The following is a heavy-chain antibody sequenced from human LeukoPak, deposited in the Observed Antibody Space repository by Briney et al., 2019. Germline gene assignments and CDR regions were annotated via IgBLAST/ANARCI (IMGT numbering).Heavy chain of an antibody. CDR2: ISAYNGNT. CDR1: GYTFTSYG. J-gene: IGHJ4*02. Sequence: ASVKVSCKASGYTFTSYGISWVRQAPGQGLEWMGWISAYNGNTNYAQKLQGRVTMTTDTSTSTAYMELRSLRSDDTAVYYCARDRGILTGYYSIDYWGQGTLVTVSS. D-gene: IGHD3-9*01. V-gene: IGHV1-18*01. CDR3: ARDRGILTGYYSIDY.